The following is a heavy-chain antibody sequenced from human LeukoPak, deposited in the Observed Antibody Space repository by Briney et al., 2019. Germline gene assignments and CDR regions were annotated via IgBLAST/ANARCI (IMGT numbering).Heavy chain of an antibody. J-gene: IGHJ4*02. CDR1: GYTFTSCG. V-gene: IGHV1-18*01. D-gene: IGHD3-9*01. CDR3: ARVDDILTGYYLPFDY. Sequence: ASVKVSCKASGYTFTSCGISWVRQAPGQGLEWMGWISAYNGNTNYAQKLQGRVTMTTDTSTSTAYMELRSLRSDDTAVYYCARVDDILTGYYLPFDYWGQGTLVTVSS. CDR2: ISAYNGNT.